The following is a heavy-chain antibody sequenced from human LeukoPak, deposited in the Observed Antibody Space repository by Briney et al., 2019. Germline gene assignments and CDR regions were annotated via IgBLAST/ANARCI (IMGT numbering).Heavy chain of an antibody. D-gene: IGHD1-26*01. CDR3: AKDYIGRGVWELPFDY. CDR1: GFTFSSYS. CDR2: ISGSGGST. Sequence: PGGSLRLSCAASGFTFSSYSMNWVRQAPGKGLEWVSAISGSGGSTYYADSVKGRFTISRDNSKNTLYLQMNSLRAEDTAVYYCAKDYIGRGVWELPFDYWGQGTLVTVSS. J-gene: IGHJ4*02. V-gene: IGHV3-23*01.